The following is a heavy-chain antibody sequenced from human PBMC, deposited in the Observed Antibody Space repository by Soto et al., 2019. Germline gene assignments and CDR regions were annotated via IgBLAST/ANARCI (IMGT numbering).Heavy chain of an antibody. J-gene: IGHJ6*03. CDR2: IYYSGST. CDR1: GGSISSYY. CDR3: ARLGTFYYYYMDV. V-gene: IGHV4-59*08. Sequence: SETLSLTCTVSGGSISSYYWSWIRQPPGKGLEWIGYIYYSGSTNYNPSLKSRVTISVDTSKNQFSLKLSSVTAADTAVYYCARLGTFYYYYMDVWGKGTTVTVSS. D-gene: IGHD1-26*01.